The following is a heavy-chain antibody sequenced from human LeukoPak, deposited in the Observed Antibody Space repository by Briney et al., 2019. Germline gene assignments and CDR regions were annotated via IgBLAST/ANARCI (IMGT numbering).Heavy chain of an antibody. D-gene: IGHD3-3*01. CDR2: ISGSGGST. CDR3: AGRFLEWSPSYYYYYYMDV. CDR1: GFTFSSYE. V-gene: IGHV3-23*01. J-gene: IGHJ6*03. Sequence: PGGSLRLSCAASGFTFSSYEMNWVRQAPGKGLEWVSAISGSGGSTYYADSVKGRFTISRDNSKNTLYLQMNSLRAEDTAVYYCAGRFLEWSPSYYYYYYMDVWGKGTTVTVSS.